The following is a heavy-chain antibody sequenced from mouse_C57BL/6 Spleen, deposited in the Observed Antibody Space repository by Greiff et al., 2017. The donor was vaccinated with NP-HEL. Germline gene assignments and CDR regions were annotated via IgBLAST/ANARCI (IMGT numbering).Heavy chain of an antibody. Sequence: EVKVEESGEGLVKPGGSLKLSCAASGFTFSSYAMSWVRQTPEKRLEWVAYISSGGDYIYYADTVKGRFTISRDNARNTLYLQMSSRKSEDTAMYYCTRDHDYAAMDYWGQGTSVTVSS. CDR2: ISSGGDYI. J-gene: IGHJ4*01. V-gene: IGHV5-9-1*02. CDR1: GFTFSSYA. CDR3: TRDHDYAAMDY.